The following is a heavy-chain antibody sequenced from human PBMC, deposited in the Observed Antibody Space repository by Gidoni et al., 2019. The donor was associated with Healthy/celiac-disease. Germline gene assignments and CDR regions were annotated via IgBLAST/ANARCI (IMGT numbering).Heavy chain of an antibody. CDR3: ARDLSDYYDSSGYYYNAFDI. CDR1: GGTFRSYA. D-gene: IGHD3-22*01. J-gene: IGHJ3*02. CDR2: IIPILGIA. V-gene: IGHV1-69*04. Sequence: QVQLVPSGAEVKKPGSSVKVSCKASGGTFRSYAISWVRQAPGQGLEWMGRIIPILGIANYAQKFQGRVTITADKSTSTAYMELSSLRSEDTAVYYCARDLSDYYDSSGYYYNAFDIWGQGTMVTVSS.